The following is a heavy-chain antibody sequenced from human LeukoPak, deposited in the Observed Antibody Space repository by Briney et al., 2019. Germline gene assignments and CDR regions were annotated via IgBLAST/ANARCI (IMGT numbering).Heavy chain of an antibody. CDR2: IYYSGTT. D-gene: IGHD2/OR15-2a*01. Sequence: SETLSLTCTVSGGSISSYYWSWIRQPPGKGLEWIGYIYYSGTTNYNPSLKSRVTISVDTSKNQFSLKLNSVTTADTAVYYCARAGGDYFNWFDPWGQGTLVTVSS. CDR3: ARAGGDYFNWFDP. J-gene: IGHJ5*02. V-gene: IGHV4-59*01. CDR1: GGSISSYY.